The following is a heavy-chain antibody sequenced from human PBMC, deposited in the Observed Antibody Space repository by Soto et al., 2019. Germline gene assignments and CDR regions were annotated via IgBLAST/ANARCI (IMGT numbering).Heavy chain of an antibody. V-gene: IGHV1-18*04. Sequence: QVQLVQSGAEVKKPGASVKVSCKASGYTFTSYGISWVRQAPGQGLEWMGWISAYNDNTNYAQNLQGRLTMTTDTSTNTAYMELRSLISDDTAVYYCARERYSSGWPFDYWGQGTLVTVSS. D-gene: IGHD6-19*01. CDR2: ISAYNDNT. CDR3: ARERYSSGWPFDY. J-gene: IGHJ4*02. CDR1: GYTFTSYG.